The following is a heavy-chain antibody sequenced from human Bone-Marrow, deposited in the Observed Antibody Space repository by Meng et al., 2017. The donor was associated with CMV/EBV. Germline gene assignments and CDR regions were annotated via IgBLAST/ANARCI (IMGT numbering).Heavy chain of an antibody. J-gene: IGHJ6*02. CDR3: ARHTGLYGMDV. CDR1: GYRFTNFW. Sequence: GESLKISCKGSGYRFTNFWIGWVRQMPGKGLEWMGIIYPGDSDTRFSPSFQGQVTISADKSIHTAYLQWSSLKASDTAMYYCARHTGLYGMDVWGQGTTVTVSS. V-gene: IGHV5-51*01. CDR2: IYPGDSDT.